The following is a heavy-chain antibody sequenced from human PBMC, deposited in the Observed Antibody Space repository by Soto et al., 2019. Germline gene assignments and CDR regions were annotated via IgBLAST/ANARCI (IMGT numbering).Heavy chain of an antibody. CDR3: VRGSFADH. Sequence: QVQFVQSGAEVKKPGASVKVSCKASGYVFTTHAIHWVRQAPGQRLEWMGWINTGNGDTKYSQKLEDRVTITRDTSASTGYMELSSLRFEDTAVYYCVRGSFADHWGQGTLVTVSS. CDR1: GYVFTTHA. J-gene: IGHJ4*02. V-gene: IGHV1-3*04. CDR2: INTGNGDT.